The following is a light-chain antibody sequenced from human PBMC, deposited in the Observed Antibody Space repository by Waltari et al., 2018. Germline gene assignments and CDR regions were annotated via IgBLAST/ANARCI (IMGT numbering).Light chain of an antibody. Sequence: EIVLTQSPATLSLSPGDRATLSCRASQSVSSYLAWYQQKPGQAPRLLIYDASNRATGIPARFSGSGYGTDFTLTISSLEPEDFAVYYCQQRSNWPLTFGGGTKVEIK. V-gene: IGKV3-11*01. CDR3: QQRSNWPLT. CDR2: DAS. CDR1: QSVSSY. J-gene: IGKJ4*01.